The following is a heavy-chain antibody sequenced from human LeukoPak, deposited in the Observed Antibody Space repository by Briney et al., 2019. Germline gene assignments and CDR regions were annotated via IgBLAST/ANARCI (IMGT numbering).Heavy chain of an antibody. V-gene: IGHV3-7*01. CDR1: GFTFTNYW. Sequence: GGSLRLSCAASGFTFTNYWMSWVRQAPGKGLEWVAKIKQDESEIYYVDSVKGRFTISRDNAKNSLSLQMNSLRAEDTAVYHCASGWGPMVASYWGQRTLVTVSS. CDR3: ASGWGPMVASY. CDR2: IKQDESEI. D-gene: IGHD4/OR15-4a*01. J-gene: IGHJ4*02.